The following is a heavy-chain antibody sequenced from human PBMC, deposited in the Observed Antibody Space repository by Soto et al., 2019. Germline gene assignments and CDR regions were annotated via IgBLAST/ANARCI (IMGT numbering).Heavy chain of an antibody. CDR3: ARGIEGWYQGRYYYGMDV. Sequence: QVQLQESGPGLVKPSETLSLTCTVSGGSVSSGSYYWSWIRQPPGKGLEWIGYIYYSGSTNYNPSLKGRVTISVHTSKNQFSLKLSSVTAADTAVYYCARGIEGWYQGRYYYGMDVWGQGTTVTVSS. V-gene: IGHV4-61*01. CDR1: GGSVSSGSYY. J-gene: IGHJ6*02. D-gene: IGHD6-19*01. CDR2: IYYSGST.